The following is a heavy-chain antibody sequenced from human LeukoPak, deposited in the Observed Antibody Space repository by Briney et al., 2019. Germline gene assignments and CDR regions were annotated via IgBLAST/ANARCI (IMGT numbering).Heavy chain of an antibody. CDR2: IRSKAYGGTT. V-gene: IGHV3-49*03. CDR1: GFTFGDYA. D-gene: IGHD6-19*01. Sequence: GGSLRLSCTAFGFTFGDYAMSWFRQAPGKGLEGLGFIRSKAYGGTTEYAASVKGRFTISRDDSKSIAYLQMNSLKTEDTAVYYCTTVFGYSSGWYFDAFDIWGQGTMVTVSS. J-gene: IGHJ3*02. CDR3: TTVFGYSSGWYFDAFDI.